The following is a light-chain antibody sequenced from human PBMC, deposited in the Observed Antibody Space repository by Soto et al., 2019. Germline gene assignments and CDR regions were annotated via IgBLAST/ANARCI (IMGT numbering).Light chain of an antibody. CDR2: AAS. V-gene: IGKV1-39*01. J-gene: IGKJ4*01. CDR1: QTINNRL. CDR3: QQSSSTPRS. Sequence: DMRMTQSPASLSASVGDTVTITCRASQTINNRLLNWYQQKPGEAPKLLIYAASSSQPGVPSTFSGSGTRTEVTLAISSLQRDDVATYYCQQSSSTPRSVGGGTKVEIK.